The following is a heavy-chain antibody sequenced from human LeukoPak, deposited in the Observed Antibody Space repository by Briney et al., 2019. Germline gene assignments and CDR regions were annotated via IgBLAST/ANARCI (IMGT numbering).Heavy chain of an antibody. V-gene: IGHV4-4*02. CDR2: IYHSGST. J-gene: IGHJ4*02. CDR3: ARVGYYDSSGYGN. Sequence: PSETLSLTCAVSGGSISSSNWWSWVRQPPGKGLEWIGEIYHSGSTNYNASLKSRVTISVDKSKNQFSLKLSSVTAADTAVYYCARVGYYDSSGYGNWGQGTLVTVSS. CDR1: GGSISSSNW. D-gene: IGHD3-22*01.